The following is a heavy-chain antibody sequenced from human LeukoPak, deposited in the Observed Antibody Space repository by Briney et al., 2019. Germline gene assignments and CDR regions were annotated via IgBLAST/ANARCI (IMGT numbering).Heavy chain of an antibody. V-gene: IGHV3-66*01. Sequence: GSLRLSCAASGFTVSSNYMSWVRQAPGKGLEWVSVIYSGGSTYYADSVKGRFTISRDNSKNTLYLQMNSLRAEDTAVYYCASLFPGYYDSSGYFRAFDIWGQGTMVTVSP. D-gene: IGHD3-22*01. CDR3: ASLFPGYYDSSGYFRAFDI. CDR2: IYSGGST. CDR1: GFTVSSNY. J-gene: IGHJ3*02.